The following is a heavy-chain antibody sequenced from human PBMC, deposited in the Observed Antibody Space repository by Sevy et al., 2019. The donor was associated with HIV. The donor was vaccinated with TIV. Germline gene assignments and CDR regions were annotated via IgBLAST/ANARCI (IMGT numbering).Heavy chain of an antibody. D-gene: IGHD3-9*01. CDR3: ASDILTGSDF. J-gene: IGHJ4*02. V-gene: IGHV3-30*02. CDR2: IWYDGSDT. CDR1: GFTFSSYG. Sequence: GGSLRLSCAASGFTFSSYGMHWVRQAPDKGLEWVAFIWYDGSDTYYADSVKGRFNISRDNSKNTLYLQMNSLRTEDTAIYYCASDILTGSDFWGQGTLVTVSS.